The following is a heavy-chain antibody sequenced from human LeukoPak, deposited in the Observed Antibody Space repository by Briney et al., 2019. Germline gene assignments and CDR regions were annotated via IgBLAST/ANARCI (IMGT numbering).Heavy chain of an antibody. J-gene: IGHJ3*02. CDR3: ARQRSGWSYDAFDI. CDR1: GHTFTGYH. CDR2: INPNSGGT. Sequence: ASVKVSCKASGHTFTGYHMHWVRQAPGQRLEWMGRINPNSGGTTYAQKFQGRVTMTRDTSISTAYMELSRLRSDDTAVFYCARQRSGWSYDAFDIWGQGTMVTVSS. V-gene: IGHV1-2*06. D-gene: IGHD6-19*01.